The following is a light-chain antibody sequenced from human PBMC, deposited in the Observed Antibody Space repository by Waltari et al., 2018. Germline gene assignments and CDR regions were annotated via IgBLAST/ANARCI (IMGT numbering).Light chain of an antibody. J-gene: IGLJ2*01. Sequence: QSALTQPPSVSGAPRQRVTISCSGTSSHIRDSAVNWYQQLPGKPPKLVIYYDDLVPSGVSDRFSGSKSGSSASLAISGLQSEDEAVYFCAAWDISLNNLLFGGGTKLTVL. CDR1: SSHIRDSA. CDR2: YDD. CDR3: AAWDISLNNLL. V-gene: IGLV1-36*01.